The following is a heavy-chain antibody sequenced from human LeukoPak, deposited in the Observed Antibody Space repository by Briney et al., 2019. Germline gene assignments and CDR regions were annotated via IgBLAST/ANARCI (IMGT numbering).Heavy chain of an antibody. CDR1: GYTFTSYG. D-gene: IGHD3-10*01. CDR3: ARDDGLTMVRGANNPYGTDV. J-gene: IGHJ6*02. Sequence: GASVKVSCKASGYTFTSYGISWVRQAPGQGLEWMGWISAYNGNTNYAQKLQGRVTMTTDTSTSTAYMELRSLRSDDTAVYYCARDDGLTMVRGANNPYGTDVWGQGTTVTVSS. CDR2: ISAYNGNT. V-gene: IGHV1-18*01.